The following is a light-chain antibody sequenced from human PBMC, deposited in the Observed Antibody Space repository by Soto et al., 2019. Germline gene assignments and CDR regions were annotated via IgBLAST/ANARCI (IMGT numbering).Light chain of an antibody. J-gene: IGKJ4*01. CDR3: QQYDTSLT. CDR1: HTIASVY. Sequence: IVLTQSPASLSLSPGERATLSCGASHTIASVYLAWYQHKPGLAPRLLIYNTSIRATGNPDRFTGSGSGTDFALTISRLEPEDFAVYYYQQYDTSLTFGGGTNVEIK. V-gene: IGKV3D-20*01. CDR2: NTS.